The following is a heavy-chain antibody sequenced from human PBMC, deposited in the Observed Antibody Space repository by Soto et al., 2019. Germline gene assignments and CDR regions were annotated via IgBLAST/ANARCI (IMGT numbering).Heavy chain of an antibody. CDR3: VGDHWGPAHF. CDR1: GFTFRHFW. V-gene: IGHV3-7*04. CDR2: MDGRGNEI. D-gene: IGHD2-2*01. J-gene: IGHJ4*02. Sequence: EMQLVESGGGLVQPGGSLRLSCVASGFTFRHFWMSWVRQAPGKGLEWVANMDGRGNEIYYVDSVRGRFTISRDNARNSLYLQMSSLRVEDTGVYYCVGDHWGPAHFRGQGTLVTVSS.